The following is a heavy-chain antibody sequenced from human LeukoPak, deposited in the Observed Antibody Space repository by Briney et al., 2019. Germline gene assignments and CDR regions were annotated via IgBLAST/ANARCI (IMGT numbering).Heavy chain of an antibody. D-gene: IGHD1-26*01. CDR2: ISGSGGST. CDR1: GFTFSSYA. V-gene: IGHV3-23*01. CDR3: VKTPSGSSDAFDI. Sequence: GGSLRLSCAASGFTFSSYAMSWVRQAPGKGLEWVSAISGSGGSTYYADSVKGRFTISRDNSKNTLYLQMNSLRAEDTAVYYCVKTPSGSSDAFDIWGQGTMVTVSS. J-gene: IGHJ3*02.